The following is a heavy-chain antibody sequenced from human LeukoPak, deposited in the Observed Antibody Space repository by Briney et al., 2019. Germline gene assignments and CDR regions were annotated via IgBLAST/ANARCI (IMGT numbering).Heavy chain of an antibody. D-gene: IGHD3-3*01. J-gene: IGHJ3*02. CDR3: ARDYMVRNYDFWSGYYWHDAFDI. CDR1: GFTFSSYD. Sequence: GGSLRLSCTASGFTFSSYDMHWARQDKGKGLEWVSAISTAGDPYYLGSVKGRFTISRENAKNSFYLQMNSLRAGDTAVYYCARDYMVRNYDFWSGYYWHDAFDIWGQGTMVTVSS. V-gene: IGHV3-13*05. CDR2: ISTAGDP.